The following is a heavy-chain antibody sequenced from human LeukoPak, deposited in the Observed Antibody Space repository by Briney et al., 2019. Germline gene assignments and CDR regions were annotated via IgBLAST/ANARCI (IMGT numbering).Heavy chain of an antibody. CDR3: ARDGP. CDR2: IYYSGST. J-gene: IGHJ4*02. CDR1: GGSISSSSYY. V-gene: IGHV4-39*07. D-gene: IGHD3/OR15-3a*01. Sequence: SETLCLTCTVSGGSISSSSYYWGWIRQPPGKGLEWIGSIYYSGSTYYNPSLKSRVTISVDTSKNQFSLKLSSVTAADTAVYYCARDGPWGQGTLVTVSS.